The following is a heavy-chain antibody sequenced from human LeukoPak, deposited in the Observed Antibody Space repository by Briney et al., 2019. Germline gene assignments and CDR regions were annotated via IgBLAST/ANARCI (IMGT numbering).Heavy chain of an antibody. CDR1: GYTFFNFA. J-gene: IGHJ4*02. V-gene: IGHV1-18*01. CDR2: ISTFSGNT. Sequence: ASVKVSCKTSGYTFFNFAINWVRQAPGQGLEWMGWISTFSGNTHYAQKVQDRVTMTTDTSTGTAYMDLRSLKSDDTAVYYCARVYDLWSGSPLDYWGQGTLVTVSS. D-gene: IGHD3-3*01. CDR3: ARVYDLWSGSPLDY.